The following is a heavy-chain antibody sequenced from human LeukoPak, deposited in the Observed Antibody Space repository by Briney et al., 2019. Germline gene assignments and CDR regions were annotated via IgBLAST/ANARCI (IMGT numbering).Heavy chain of an antibody. V-gene: IGHV3-30*04. J-gene: IGHJ4*02. D-gene: IGHD6-6*01. CDR2: ISYDGSNK. Sequence: PGRSLRLSCAASGFTFSSYAMHWVRQAPGKGLEWVAVISYDGSNKYYADSVKGRFTISRDNSKNTLYLQMNSLRAEDTAVCYCARDSSSSLDYWGQGTLVTVSS. CDR1: GFTFSSYA. CDR3: ARDSSSSLDY.